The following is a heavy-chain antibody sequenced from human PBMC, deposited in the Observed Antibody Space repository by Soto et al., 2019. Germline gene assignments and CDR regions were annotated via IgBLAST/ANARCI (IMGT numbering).Heavy chain of an antibody. CDR2: ISAYNGNT. J-gene: IGHJ3*01. D-gene: IGHD2-21*01. CDR1: GYIFSDYG. CDR3: GRPETSTAEIDT. V-gene: IGHV1-18*01. Sequence: ASVKVSCKSSGYIFSDYGITWVRQAPGQGLEWMGWISAYNGNTDYAQKFQDRLTLATDTSTSTAYMELRSLRSDDTALYYCGRPETSTAEIDTWGQEKVLTVSS.